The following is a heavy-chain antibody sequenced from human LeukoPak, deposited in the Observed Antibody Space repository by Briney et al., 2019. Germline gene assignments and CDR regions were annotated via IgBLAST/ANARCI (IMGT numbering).Heavy chain of an antibody. Sequence: GGSLRLSCAASGFTFRSYSMNWVRQAPGKGLEWVSYISSSSSTSTISYADSVRGRFTISRDNAKNSLYLQMISLRDEDTAVYYCAKSLLLWFGEKTPHAFDIWGQGTMVTVSS. D-gene: IGHD3-10*01. CDR1: GFTFRSYS. CDR2: ISSSSSTSTI. CDR3: AKSLLLWFGEKTPHAFDI. V-gene: IGHV3-48*01. J-gene: IGHJ3*02.